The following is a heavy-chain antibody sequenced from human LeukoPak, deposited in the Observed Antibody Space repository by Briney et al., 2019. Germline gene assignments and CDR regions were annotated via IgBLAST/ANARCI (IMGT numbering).Heavy chain of an antibody. CDR2: TSTSGGSA. V-gene: IGHV3-23*01. D-gene: IGHD1-26*01. J-gene: IGHJ4*02. Sequence: GGSLRLSCAASGFTFRNNAMSWVRQAPGKGLEWVSATSTSGGSAYYADSVKGRFTISRDNAKNSLYLQMNSLRAEDTAVYYCARLIVGATDYWGQGTLVTVSS. CDR3: ARLIVGATDY. CDR1: GFTFRNNA.